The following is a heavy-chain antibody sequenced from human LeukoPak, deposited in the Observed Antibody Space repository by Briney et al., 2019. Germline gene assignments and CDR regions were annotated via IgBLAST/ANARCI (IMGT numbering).Heavy chain of an antibody. D-gene: IGHD6-6*01. CDR3: ATLGSSPTEYYYYYYMDV. V-gene: IGHV1-24*01. CDR2: FDPEDGET. Sequence: GASVKVSCKVSGYTLTELSMHWVRQAPGKGLEWMGGFDPEDGETIYAQKFQGRVTMTEDTSTDTAYMELSSLRSEDTAVYYCATLGSSPTEYYYYYYMDVWGKGTTVTVSS. CDR1: GYTLTELS. J-gene: IGHJ6*03.